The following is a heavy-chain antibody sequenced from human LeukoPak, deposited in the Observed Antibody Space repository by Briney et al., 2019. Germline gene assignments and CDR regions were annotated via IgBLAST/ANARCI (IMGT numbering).Heavy chain of an antibody. V-gene: IGHV4-59*01. D-gene: IGHD6-19*01. J-gene: IGHJ4*02. Sequence: SETLSLTCTVSGGSISSYYWSWIRQPPGKGLEWIGYIYYSGSTNYKPSLKSRVTISVDTSKNQFSLKLSSVTAADTAVYYCARGRVYSSGWYNFDYWGQGTLVTVSS. CDR3: ARGRVYSSGWYNFDY. CDR2: IYYSGST. CDR1: GGSISSYY.